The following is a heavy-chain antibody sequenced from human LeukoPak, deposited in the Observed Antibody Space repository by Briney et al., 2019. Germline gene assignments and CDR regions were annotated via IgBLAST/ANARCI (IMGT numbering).Heavy chain of an antibody. V-gene: IGHV3-48*01. J-gene: IGHJ4*02. D-gene: IGHD6-6*01. CDR1: GFTFSNYG. Sequence: GGSLRLSCAASGFTFSNYGMDWVRQAPGKGLEWLSYISSSSSSIYYADSVKGRFTISRDNAKNSLFLQMNSLRAEDTAVYYCARGGAARPDYWGQGTLVTLSS. CDR3: ARGGAARPDY. CDR2: ISSSSSSI.